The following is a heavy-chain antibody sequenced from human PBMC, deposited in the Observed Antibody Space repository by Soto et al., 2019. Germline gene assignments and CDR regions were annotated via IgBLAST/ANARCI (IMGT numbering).Heavy chain of an antibody. CDR3: ARDRGDDYNSYWYFDL. D-gene: IGHD3-10*01. V-gene: IGHV1-69*08. Sequence: QVQLVQSGAEVKKPGSSVKVSCNTSGGTFSSYTISWVRQAPGQGLEWMGRIIPILGIANYAQKFQGRVTITADKSTGTAYMELSSLKSEDTAVYYCARDRGDDYNSYWYFDLWGRGTLVTVSS. CDR2: IIPILGIA. J-gene: IGHJ2*01. CDR1: GGTFSSYT.